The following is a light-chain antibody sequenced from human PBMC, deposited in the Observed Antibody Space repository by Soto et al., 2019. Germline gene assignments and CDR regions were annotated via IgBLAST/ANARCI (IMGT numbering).Light chain of an antibody. V-gene: IGKV3-20*01. J-gene: IGKJ1*01. CDR1: QSVSTSY. CDR3: QQYGSSPRT. CDR2: GAS. Sequence: EIVLTQSPGTLSLSPGERATLSCRASQSVSTSYLAWYQHKPRQAPRHLIYGASSRATGIPGRFSGSGSGTDFTLTISRLEPEDFAVYYCQQYGSSPRTFGQGTKVEIK.